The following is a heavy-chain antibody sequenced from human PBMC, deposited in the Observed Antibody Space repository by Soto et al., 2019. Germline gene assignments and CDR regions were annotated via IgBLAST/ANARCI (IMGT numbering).Heavy chain of an antibody. J-gene: IGHJ4*02. V-gene: IGHV1-69*06. CDR1: GGTFSSYA. CDR3: ARDRPSATTGDPLFDY. D-gene: IGHD1-26*01. Sequence: GASVKVSCKASGGTFSSYAISWVRQAPGQGLEWMGGIIPIFGTANYAQKFQGRVTITADKSTSTAYMELSSLRSEDTAVYYCARDRPSATTGDPLFDYWGQGTLVTVSS. CDR2: IIPIFGTA.